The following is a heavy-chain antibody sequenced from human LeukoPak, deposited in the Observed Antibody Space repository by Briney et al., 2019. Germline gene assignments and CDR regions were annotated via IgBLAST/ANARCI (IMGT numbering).Heavy chain of an antibody. V-gene: IGHV3-15*01. J-gene: IGHJ4*02. CDR3: TRAIGY. Sequence: GGSLRLSCAASGFTFSNAGMSWVRQAPGKGLEWVGRIKSKTDGGTTDYAAPVKGTSTISRDDSKNTLYLQMKSLKTEETAVYYCTRAIGYWGQGTLVTVSS. CDR1: GFTFSNAG. CDR2: IKSKTDGGTT.